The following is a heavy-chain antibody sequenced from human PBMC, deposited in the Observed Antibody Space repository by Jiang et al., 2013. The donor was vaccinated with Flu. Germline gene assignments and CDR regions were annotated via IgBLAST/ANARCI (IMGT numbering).Heavy chain of an antibody. CDR1: GYSISSGLL. CDR3: ARGPLRYDYLLDY. V-gene: IGHV4-4*09. D-gene: IGHD3-16*01. CDR2: LYHGST. J-gene: IGHJ4*02. Sequence: KPSETLSLTCAVSGYSISSGLLLGLDPAAPREGTGVDWVHLYHGSTNYNPSLKSRVTISVDTSKNQFSLKLSSVTAADTAVYYCARGPLRYDYLLDYWGQGTLVTVSS.